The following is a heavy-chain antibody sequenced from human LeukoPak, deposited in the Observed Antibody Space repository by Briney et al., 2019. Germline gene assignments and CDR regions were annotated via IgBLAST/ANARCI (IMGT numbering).Heavy chain of an antibody. J-gene: IGHJ4*02. CDR1: GFTVSSNY. D-gene: IGHD6-13*01. CDR3: ARLVMEAAGTPFHY. Sequence: GGSLRLSCAASGFTVSSNYMSWVRQAPGKGLEWVSVIYSGGSTYYADSVKGRFTISRDNSKNTLYLQMNSLRAEDTAVYYCARLVMEAAGTPFHYWGQGTLVTVSS. V-gene: IGHV3-53*01. CDR2: IYSGGST.